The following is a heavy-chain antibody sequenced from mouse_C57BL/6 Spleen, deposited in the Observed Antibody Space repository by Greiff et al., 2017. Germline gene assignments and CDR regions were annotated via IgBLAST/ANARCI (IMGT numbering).Heavy chain of an antibody. CDR2: IYPRSGNT. D-gene: IGHD2-4*01. V-gene: IGHV1-81*01. Sequence: QVQLKQSGAELARPGASVKLSCKASGYTFTSYGISWVKQRTGQGLEWIGEIYPRSGNTYYNEKFKGKATLTADKSSSTAYTELRSLTSEDSAVYFCARLEGLRRTFYWYFDVWGTGTTVTVSS. CDR3: ARLEGLRRTFYWYFDV. J-gene: IGHJ1*03. CDR1: GYTFTSYG.